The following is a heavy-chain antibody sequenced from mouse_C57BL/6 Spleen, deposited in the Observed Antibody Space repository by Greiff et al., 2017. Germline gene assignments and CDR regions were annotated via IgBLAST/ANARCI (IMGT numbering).Heavy chain of an antibody. CDR2: IWSDGST. J-gene: IGHJ2*01. CDR3: ARQGDYDGGYFDY. V-gene: IGHV2-6-1*01. Sequence: VKLMESGPGLVAPSQSLSITCTVSGFSLTSSGVHWVRQPPGKGLEWLVVIWSDGSTTYNSALKSRLSISKDNSKSQVFLKMNSLQTDDTAMYYCARQGDYDGGYFDYRGQGTTLTVSS. D-gene: IGHD2-4*01. CDR1: GFSLTSSG.